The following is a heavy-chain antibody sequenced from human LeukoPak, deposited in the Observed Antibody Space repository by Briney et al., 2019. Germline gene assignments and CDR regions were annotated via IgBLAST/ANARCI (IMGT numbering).Heavy chain of an antibody. CDR2: ISSSSSTI. CDR1: GFTFSSYS. V-gene: IGHV3-48*01. J-gene: IGHJ6*02. D-gene: IGHD3-3*01. CDR3: ARDSGDYDFWSGYLGSGMDV. Sequence: GGSLRLSCAASGFTFSSYSMNWVRQAPGKGLEWVSYISSSSSTIYYADSVKGRFTISRDNAKNSLYLQMNSLRAEDTAVYYCARDSGDYDFWSGYLGSGMDVWGQGTTVTVS.